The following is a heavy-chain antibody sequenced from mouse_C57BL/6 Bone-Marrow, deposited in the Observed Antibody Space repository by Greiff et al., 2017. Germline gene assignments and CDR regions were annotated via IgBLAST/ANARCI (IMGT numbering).Heavy chain of an antibody. J-gene: IGHJ4*01. V-gene: IGHV3-8*01. Sequence: EVRLLESGPGLAKPSQTLSLTCSVTGYSITSDYWNWIRKFPGNKLEYMGYISYSGSTYYNPSLKSRISITRDTSKNQYYLQLNSVTTEDTATYYCARSIYYDYGHYAMDYWGQGTSVTVSS. CDR1: GYSITSDY. CDR3: ARSIYYDYGHYAMDY. D-gene: IGHD2-4*01. CDR2: ISYSGST.